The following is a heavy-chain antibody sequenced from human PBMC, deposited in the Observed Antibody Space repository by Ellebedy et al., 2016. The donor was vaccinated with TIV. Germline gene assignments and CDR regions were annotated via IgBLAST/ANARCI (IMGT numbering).Heavy chain of an antibody. J-gene: IGHJ5*02. V-gene: IGHV4-59*01. CDR1: AGSITSYF. Sequence: MPSETLSLTCNVSAGSITSYFCTWIRQTPGQGLEWIGYVYYTGPTDYNPSLSSRVTISIDPSKSQFSLRLNSVTAADTAVYYCAREGIVATMFIDPWGPGTLVTVSS. D-gene: IGHD5-12*01. CDR3: AREGIVATMFIDP. CDR2: VYYTGPT.